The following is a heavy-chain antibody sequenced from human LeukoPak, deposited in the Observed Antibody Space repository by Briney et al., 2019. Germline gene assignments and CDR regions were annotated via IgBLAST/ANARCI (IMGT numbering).Heavy chain of an antibody. J-gene: IGHJ4*02. CDR2: ISSSGSAI. D-gene: IGHD3-10*01. CDR1: GFTFNFTFSDYY. Sequence: KSGGSLRLSCAASGFTFNFTFSDYYMNWIRQAPGKGLEWVSYISSSGSAIYYADSVKGRFTISRDNAKNSLNSLRAEDTAVYYCARVGRNYFDYWGQGTLVTVSS. V-gene: IGHV3-11*04. CDR3: ARVGRNYFDY.